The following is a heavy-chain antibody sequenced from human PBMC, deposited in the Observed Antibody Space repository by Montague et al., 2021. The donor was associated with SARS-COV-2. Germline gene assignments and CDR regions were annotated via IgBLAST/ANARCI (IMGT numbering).Heavy chain of an antibody. J-gene: IGHJ4*02. Sequence: SETLSLTCTVSGGSIRSYYWSWIRQPPGKGLEWIAYIYYGGSTNYNPSLKSRVTISVDTSKNQFSLRLSSVTAADTAVYYCAGGFDYWGQGTRVTVSS. CDR1: GGSIRSYY. V-gene: IGHV4-59*01. CDR2: IYYGGST. D-gene: IGHD2-15*01. CDR3: AGGFDY.